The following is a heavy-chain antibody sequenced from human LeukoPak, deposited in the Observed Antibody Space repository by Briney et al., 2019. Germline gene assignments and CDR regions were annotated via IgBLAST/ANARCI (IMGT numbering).Heavy chain of an antibody. J-gene: IGHJ4*02. Sequence: GGSLRLSCAASGFTFSTYAMTWVRQAPGKGLEWVSAIRSSGAGTFYADSVKGRFTISRDDSKSTLYLQMNSLRVEDTAVYYCAKGGSLPGNWGQGTLVIVSS. CDR1: GFTFSTYA. D-gene: IGHD1-26*01. CDR2: IRSSGAGT. CDR3: AKGGSLPGN. V-gene: IGHV3-23*01.